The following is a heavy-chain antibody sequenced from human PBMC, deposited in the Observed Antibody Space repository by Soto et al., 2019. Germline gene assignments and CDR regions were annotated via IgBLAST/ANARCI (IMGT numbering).Heavy chain of an antibody. D-gene: IGHD2-21*01. Sequence: QVQLQESGPGLVKPSQTLSLTCTVSGGSISSGGYYWSWIRQHPGKGLEWIGYIYYSGSTYYNPSPKSRVTFSVDASKNPFSLQLSSATAANTAMYYRPRVPNSLGRAFHTWGLGTMVTVSS. J-gene: IGHJ3*02. V-gene: IGHV4-31*03. CDR3: PRVPNSLGRAFHT. CDR2: IYYSGST. CDR1: GGSISSGGYY.